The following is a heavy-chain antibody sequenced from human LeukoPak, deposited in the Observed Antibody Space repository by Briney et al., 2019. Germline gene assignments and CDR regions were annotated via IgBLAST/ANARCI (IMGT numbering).Heavy chain of an antibody. CDR2: ISSSGSI. CDR1: GFPFSDNY. Sequence: PGWSLRLSCAATGFPFSDNYMSWIRQAPGKGLEWVSYISSSGSIYYADSVKGRFTISRDNAKNSLYLQMNSLRAEDTAVYYCARDWGDTSGKFPNDAFDIWGQGTMVTVSS. J-gene: IGHJ3*02. V-gene: IGHV3-11*04. D-gene: IGHD3-22*01. CDR3: ARDWGDTSGKFPNDAFDI.